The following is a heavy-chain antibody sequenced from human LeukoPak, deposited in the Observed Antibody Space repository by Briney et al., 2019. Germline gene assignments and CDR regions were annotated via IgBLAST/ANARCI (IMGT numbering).Heavy chain of an antibody. CDR2: INYSGST. Sequence: SETLSLTCTVSGGSISSYYWSWIRQPPGKGLEWIGYINYSGSTNYNPSLKSRVTISVDTSKNQFSLKLSSVTAADTAVYYCARDSSSWSPKYDFDYWGQGTLVTVPS. CDR1: GGSISSYY. J-gene: IGHJ4*02. D-gene: IGHD6-13*01. V-gene: IGHV4-59*08. CDR3: ARDSSSWSPKYDFDY.